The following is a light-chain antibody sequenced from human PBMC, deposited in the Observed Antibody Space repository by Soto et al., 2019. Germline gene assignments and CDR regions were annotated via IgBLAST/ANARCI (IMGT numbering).Light chain of an antibody. CDR2: DVT. CDR3: CSHGGRGSVL. CDR1: SSDIGGYNF. Sequence: QSALAQPASVSGSPGQSITISCTGTSSDIGGYNFVSWYQQYPGEAPKLVIYDVTKRPSGVSDRFSASKSGNTASLTISGLEAEDEADYYCCSHGGRGSVLFGGGTKLTVL. J-gene: IGLJ2*01. V-gene: IGLV2-23*02.